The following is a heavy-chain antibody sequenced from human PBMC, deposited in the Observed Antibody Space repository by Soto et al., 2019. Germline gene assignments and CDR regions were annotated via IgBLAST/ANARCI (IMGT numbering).Heavy chain of an antibody. CDR2: IRSKANSYAT. V-gene: IGHV3-73*01. J-gene: IGHJ6*04. CDR3: TKQPFTIFGVVRDV. CDR1: GFTFSGSA. Sequence: GGSLRLSCAASGFTFSGSAMHWVRQASGKGLEWVGRIRSKANSYATAYAASVKGRFTISRDDSKNTAYLQMNSLKTEDTAVYYCTKQPFTIFGVVRDVWGKGTTVTVSS. D-gene: IGHD3-3*01.